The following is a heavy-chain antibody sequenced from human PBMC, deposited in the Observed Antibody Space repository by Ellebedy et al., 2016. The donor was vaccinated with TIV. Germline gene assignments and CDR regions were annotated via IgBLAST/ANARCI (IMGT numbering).Heavy chain of an antibody. D-gene: IGHD3-3*01. CDR2: IYYSGST. Sequence: SETLSLTCTVSGGSISSSSYYWGWIRQPPGKGLEWIGSIYYSGSTSYNPSLKSRVTISVYTSKNHFSLKLSSLTAADTAVYYCARVIWYYDFWSGYPSHFDYWGQGTLVIVSS. CDR3: ARVIWYYDFWSGYPSHFDY. J-gene: IGHJ4*02. CDR1: GGSISSSSYY. V-gene: IGHV4-39*02.